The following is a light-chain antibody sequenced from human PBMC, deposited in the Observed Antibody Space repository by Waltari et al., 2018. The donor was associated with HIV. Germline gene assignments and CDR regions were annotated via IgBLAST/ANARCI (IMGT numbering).Light chain of an antibody. Sequence: IVLTQSPGTLSLSPGEGATLSCRASQSVSSSYLAWYQQKPGHAPRLLIYSASSRATGIPDRFSGSGSGTDFTLAITGLEPEDFAVYYCQQYGSSAYTFGQGTKLEIK. J-gene: IGKJ2*01. CDR3: QQYGSSAYT. CDR2: SAS. V-gene: IGKV3-20*01. CDR1: QSVSSSY.